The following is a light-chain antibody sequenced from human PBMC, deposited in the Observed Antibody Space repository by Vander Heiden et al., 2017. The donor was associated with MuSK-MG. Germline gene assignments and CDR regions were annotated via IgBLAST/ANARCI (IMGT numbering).Light chain of an antibody. V-gene: IGLV2-14*04. Sequence: PGQSITISCTGTSSDVGGYNYVSWYQQHPGKAPKLMIYDVSNRPSGVSNRFSGSKSGNTASLTISGLQAEDEADYYCSSYTSSSTLNVFGTGTKVTVL. CDR1: SSDVGGYNY. CDR3: SSYTSSSTLNV. CDR2: DVS. J-gene: IGLJ1*01.